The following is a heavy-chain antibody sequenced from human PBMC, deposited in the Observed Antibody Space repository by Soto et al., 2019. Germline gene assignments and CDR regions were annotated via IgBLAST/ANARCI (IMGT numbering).Heavy chain of an antibody. CDR2: IYYSGST. CDR3: ARALGPRRGMVRGVTPGRENWFDP. CDR1: GGSISSGGYY. D-gene: IGHD3-10*01. J-gene: IGHJ5*02. Sequence: SETLSLTCTVSGGSISSGGYYWSWIRQHPGKGLEWIGYIYYSGSTYYNPSLKSRVTISVDTSKNQFSLKLSSVTAADTAVYYCARALGPRRGMVRGVTPGRENWFDPWGQGTLVTVSS. V-gene: IGHV4-31*03.